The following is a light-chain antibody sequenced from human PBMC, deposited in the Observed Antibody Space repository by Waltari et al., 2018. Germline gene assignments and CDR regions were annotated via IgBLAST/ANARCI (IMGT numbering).Light chain of an antibody. CDR2: EVS. V-gene: IGLV2-14*01. CDR3: CSYTSSSTWV. Sequence: QSALTPPASVSGSPGQPITISCPGTSRDVGGYNCFSWYQQHPGKPPKLIISEVSNRPSGVSDRFSGSKSGTTASLTISGLQAEDEADYHCCSYTSSSTWVFGGGTELTVL. J-gene: IGLJ3*02. CDR1: SRDVGGYNC.